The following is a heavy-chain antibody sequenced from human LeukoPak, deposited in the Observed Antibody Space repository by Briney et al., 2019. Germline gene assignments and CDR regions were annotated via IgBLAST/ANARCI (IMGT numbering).Heavy chain of an antibody. D-gene: IGHD3-3*01. CDR2: IRYDGSNK. V-gene: IGHV3-30*02. CDR3: AKDYDFWSGYLLA. J-gene: IGHJ5*02. Sequence: PGGSLRLSCAASGFTFSSYGMHWVRQAPGKGLEWVAFIRYDGSNKYYADSVKGRFTISRDNSKNTLYLQMNSLRAEDTAVYYCAKDYDFWSGYLLAWGQGTLVTVSS. CDR1: GFTFSSYG.